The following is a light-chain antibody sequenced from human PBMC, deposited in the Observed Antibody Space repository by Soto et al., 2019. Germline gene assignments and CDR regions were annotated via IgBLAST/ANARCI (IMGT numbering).Light chain of an antibody. CDR1: RSVRRTY. Sequence: EIVLTQSPGTLSLSPGERATLSCRASRSVRRTYLAWYQQKPGQAPRLLIYGASSRATGIPDRFSGSGSGTDFTLTITTLEPEDFAVYYCQHYESAVWRFGQGTKVETK. J-gene: IGKJ1*01. CDR2: GAS. CDR3: QHYESAVWR. V-gene: IGKV3-20*01.